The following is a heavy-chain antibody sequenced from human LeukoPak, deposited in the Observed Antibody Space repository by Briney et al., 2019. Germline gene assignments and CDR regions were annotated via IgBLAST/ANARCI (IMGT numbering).Heavy chain of an antibody. J-gene: IGHJ4*02. CDR2: ISWNSGSI. CDR3: ARVGRSGWDFDH. V-gene: IGHV3-9*01. CDR1: GFTFDDYA. Sequence: PGGSLRLSCAASGFTFDDYAMHWVRQAPGKGLEWVSGISWNSGSIGYADSVKGRFTISRDNTNNSLFLQMISLTVDDTAVYYCARVGRSGWDFDHWGQGTLVTVSS. D-gene: IGHD6-19*01.